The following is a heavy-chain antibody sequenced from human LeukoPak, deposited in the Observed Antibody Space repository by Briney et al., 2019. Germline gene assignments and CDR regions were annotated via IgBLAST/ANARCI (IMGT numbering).Heavy chain of an antibody. CDR2: IYYSGST. J-gene: IGHJ2*01. CDR3: ARHALAVAGHAWWYFDL. V-gene: IGHV4-39*01. D-gene: IGHD6-19*01. CDR1: GGSISNSGYY. Sequence: SETLSLTCTVSGGSISNSGYYWGWIRQPPGKGLEWIGSIYYSGSTYYNPSLKSRVTISVDTSKNQFSLKLSSVTAADTAVYYCARHALAVAGHAWWYFDLWGRGTLVTVSS.